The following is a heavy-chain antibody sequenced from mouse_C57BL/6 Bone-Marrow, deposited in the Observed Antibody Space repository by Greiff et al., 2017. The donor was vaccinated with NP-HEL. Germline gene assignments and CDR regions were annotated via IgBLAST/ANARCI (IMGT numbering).Heavy chain of an antibody. J-gene: IGHJ2*01. CDR2: IDPSDSYT. Sequence: QVQLQQPGAELVMPGASVKLSCKASGYTFTSYWMHWVKQRPGQGLEWIGEIDPSDSYTNSNQKFKGKSTLTVDKSSSTAYMQLSSLTSEDSAVYYCARSLHYYGSSYDYFDYGGQGTTLTVSS. V-gene: IGHV1-69*01. CDR3: ARSLHYYGSSYDYFDY. CDR1: GYTFTSYW. D-gene: IGHD1-1*01.